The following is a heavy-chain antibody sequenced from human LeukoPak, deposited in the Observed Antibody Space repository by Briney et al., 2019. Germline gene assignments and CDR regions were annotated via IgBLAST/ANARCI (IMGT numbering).Heavy chain of an antibody. Sequence: PGGSLRLSCAASGFTFSSYAMSWVRQAPRKGLEWVSIISGSGDNTHYADSVKGRFTISRDDSKNTLYLQMNSLKTEDTAVYYCTTDRPVWGSYRPPPDYWGQGTLVTVSS. CDR2: ISGSGDNT. CDR3: TTDRPVWGSYRPPPDY. CDR1: GFTFSSYA. J-gene: IGHJ4*02. V-gene: IGHV3-23*01. D-gene: IGHD3-16*02.